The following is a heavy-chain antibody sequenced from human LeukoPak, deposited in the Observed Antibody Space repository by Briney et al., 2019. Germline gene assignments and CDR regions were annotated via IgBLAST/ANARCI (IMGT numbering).Heavy chain of an antibody. CDR1: DYTFSSYG. Sequence: ASVKVSRKASDYTFSSYGITWVRQAPGQGLEWMGWISPYNGNTNYAQNLQGRVTMTADTPTSTAYMELRSLTSDDTAVYYCARDPGPYYESGGAYAYWGQGTLVTVSS. J-gene: IGHJ4*02. V-gene: IGHV1-18*04. D-gene: IGHD3-22*01. CDR3: ARDPGPYYESGGAYAY. CDR2: ISPYNGNT.